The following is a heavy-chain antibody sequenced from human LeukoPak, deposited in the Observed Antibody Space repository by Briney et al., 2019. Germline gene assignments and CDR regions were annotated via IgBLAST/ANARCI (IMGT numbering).Heavy chain of an antibody. V-gene: IGHV4-34*01. CDR2: INHGGST. CDR3: ARGQGIVVVPAANWFDP. D-gene: IGHD2-2*01. CDR1: GGSFSGYY. Sequence: PSETLSLTCAVYGGSFSGYYWSWIRQPPGKGLEWIGEINHGGSTNYNLSLKSRVTISVDTSKNQFSLKLSSVTAADTAVYYCARGQGIVVVPAANWFDPWGQGTLVTVSS. J-gene: IGHJ5*02.